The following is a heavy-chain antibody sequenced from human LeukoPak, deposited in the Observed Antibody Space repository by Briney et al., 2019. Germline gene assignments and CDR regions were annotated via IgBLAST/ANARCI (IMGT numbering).Heavy chain of an antibody. Sequence: GGSLRLSCAASGFTFSAYAMSWVRQAPRKGLQWVSSISGDGGTTYYADSVKGRFTISRDSSKNTLYLQMSSLRVEDTAVYYCAKESPHFDYWGQGTLVTVSS. V-gene: IGHV3-23*01. CDR1: GFTFSAYA. J-gene: IGHJ4*02. CDR2: ISGDGGTT. CDR3: AKESPHFDY.